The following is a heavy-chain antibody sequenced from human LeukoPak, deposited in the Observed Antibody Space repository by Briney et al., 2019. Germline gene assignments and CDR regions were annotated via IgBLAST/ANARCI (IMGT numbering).Heavy chain of an antibody. V-gene: IGHV4-34*01. D-gene: IGHD2-15*01. CDR2: INHSGST. J-gene: IGHJ5*02. CDR3: TRGLRLGYCSGGSCYYWFDP. Sequence: SETLSLTCAVYGGSFGGYYWSWIRQPPGKGLEWIGEINHSGSTNYNPSLQSRVTISADTSKNQFSLNLRSAIAADTAVYYCTRGLRLGYCSGGSCYYWFDPWGQGTRVTVSS. CDR1: GGSFGGYY.